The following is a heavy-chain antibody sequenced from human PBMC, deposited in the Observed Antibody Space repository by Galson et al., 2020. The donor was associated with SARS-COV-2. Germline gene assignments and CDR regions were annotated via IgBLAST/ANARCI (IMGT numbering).Heavy chain of an antibody. Sequence: ESGPTLVKPTQTLTLTCTFSGFSLSTSGMCVSWIRQPPGKALEWLARIDWDDDKYYSTSLKTRLTISKDTSKNQVVLTMTNMDPVDTAKYYCARTYYGSGVGGFDYWGQGTLVTVSS. CDR2: IDWDDDK. J-gene: IGHJ4*02. V-gene: IGHV2-70*11. CDR1: GFSLSTSGMC. D-gene: IGHD3-10*01. CDR3: ARTYYGSGVGGFDY.